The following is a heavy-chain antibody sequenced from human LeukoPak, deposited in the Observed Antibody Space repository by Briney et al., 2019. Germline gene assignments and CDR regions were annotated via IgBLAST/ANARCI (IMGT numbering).Heavy chain of an antibody. Sequence: VASVKVSCKASGGTFSSYAISWVRQAPGQGLEWIGRIIPILGIANYAQRFQGRVTITADKSTSTAYMELSSLRSEDTAVYYCAREVRVCSSTSCYEDYWGQGTLVTVSS. J-gene: IGHJ4*02. CDR3: AREVRVCSSTSCYEDY. CDR2: IIPILGIA. V-gene: IGHV1-69*04. D-gene: IGHD2-2*01. CDR1: GGTFSSYA.